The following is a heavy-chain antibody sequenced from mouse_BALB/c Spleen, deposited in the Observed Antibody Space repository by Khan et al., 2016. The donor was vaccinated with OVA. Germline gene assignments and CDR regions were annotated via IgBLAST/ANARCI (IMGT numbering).Heavy chain of an antibody. V-gene: IGHV2-3*01. D-gene: IGHD1-2*01. CDR2: IWGDGNT. Sequence: QVQLKESGPGLVAPSQSLSITCTVPGFSLTTYGVNWVRPPPGKGLEWLGVIWGDGNTNYLSSLISRLSISKDNSKSQVFLKLNSLPTDDTATYYCVRFTTATGNYCVMDYWGEGASVTVSS. CDR1: GFSLTTYG. J-gene: IGHJ4*01. CDR3: VRFTTATGNYCVMDY.